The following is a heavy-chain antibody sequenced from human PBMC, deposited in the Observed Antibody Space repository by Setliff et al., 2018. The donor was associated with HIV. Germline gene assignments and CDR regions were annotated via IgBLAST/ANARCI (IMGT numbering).Heavy chain of an antibody. Sequence: ASVKVSCKASGYTFTNYYMHWVRQAPGQGLEWMGIIYPGGARRSYAQKFQGRVTVTWDTSTSTVYMELSSLRSEDTAFYYCARSAHDSETGYWGQGTLVTVSS. V-gene: IGHV1-46*01. D-gene: IGHD5-12*01. CDR2: IYPGGARR. J-gene: IGHJ4*02. CDR1: GYTFTNYY. CDR3: ARSAHDSETGY.